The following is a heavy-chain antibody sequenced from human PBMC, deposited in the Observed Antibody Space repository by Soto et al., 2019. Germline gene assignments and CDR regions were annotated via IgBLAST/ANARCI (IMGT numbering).Heavy chain of an antibody. J-gene: IGHJ4*02. V-gene: IGHV4-30-4*01. CDR2: IYYSGST. Sequence: SETLSLTCTVSGGSISSGDYYWSWIRQPPGKGLEWIGYIYYSGSTYYNPSLKSRVTISVDTSKNQFSLKLSSVTAADTAVYYCARDTPSYDYVWGSYRYIGYFDYWGQGTLVTVSS. D-gene: IGHD3-16*02. CDR1: GGSISSGDYY. CDR3: ARDTPSYDYVWGSYRYIGYFDY.